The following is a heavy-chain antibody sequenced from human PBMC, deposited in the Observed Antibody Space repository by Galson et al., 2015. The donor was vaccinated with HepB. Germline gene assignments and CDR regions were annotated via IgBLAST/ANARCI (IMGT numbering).Heavy chain of an antibody. CDR2: ISYDGSNK. Sequence: SLRLSCAASGFTFSSYGMHWVRQAPGKGLEWVAVISYDGSNKYYADSVKGRFTISRDNSKNTLYLQMNSLRAEDTAVYYCAKDGAGSGWYFDYWGQGTLDTVSS. CDR1: GFTFSSYG. V-gene: IGHV3-30*18. D-gene: IGHD6-19*01. CDR3: AKDGAGSGWYFDY. J-gene: IGHJ4*02.